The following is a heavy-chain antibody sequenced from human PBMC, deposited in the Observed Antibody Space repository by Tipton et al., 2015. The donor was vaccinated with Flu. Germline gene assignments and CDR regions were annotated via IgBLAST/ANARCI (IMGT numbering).Heavy chain of an antibody. Sequence: TLSLTCTVSGGSITGYYWSWIRQPAGKGLAWIGRIYAPVSTNYNPSLKSRVTMSADTSKNQFSLKLTSVTAADTAVDYCARGGGSFQFDFWGQGTLVTVSS. J-gene: IGHJ4*02. V-gene: IGHV4-4*07. CDR2: IYAPVST. CDR3: ARGGGSFQFDF. CDR1: GGSITGYY. D-gene: IGHD1-26*01.